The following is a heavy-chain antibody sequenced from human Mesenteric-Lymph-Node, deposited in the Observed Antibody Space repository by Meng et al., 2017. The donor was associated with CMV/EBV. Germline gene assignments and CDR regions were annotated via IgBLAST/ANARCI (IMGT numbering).Heavy chain of an antibody. CDR2: MYYSGST. J-gene: IGHJ4*02. D-gene: IGHD2-2*02. V-gene: IGHV4-39*07. Sequence: SETLSLTCTVSGGSISSSCDYWGWIRQPPGKGLEWIGSMYYSGSTNYNASLKSRVTISVDTSKNQFSLKLSSVTAADTAVYYCARGLGYCSSTSCYTGEYYFDYWGQGTLVTVSS. CDR3: ARGLGYCSSTSCYTGEYYFDY. CDR1: GGSISSSCDY.